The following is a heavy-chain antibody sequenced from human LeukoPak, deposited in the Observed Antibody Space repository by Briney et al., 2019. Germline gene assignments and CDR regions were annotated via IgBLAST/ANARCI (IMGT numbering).Heavy chain of an antibody. CDR1: GGSIAGSTYY. D-gene: IGHD5-24*01. CDR2: IYYSGST. J-gene: IGHJ4*02. Sequence: SSETLSLTCSVSGGSIAGSTYYWGWIRQPPGKGLEWIGSIYYSGSTYYNPSLKSRVTISVDTSKNQFSLKLSSVTAADTAVYYCARAPRDGYNYVFDYWGQGTLVTVSS. CDR3: ARAPRDGYNYVFDY. V-gene: IGHV4-39*07.